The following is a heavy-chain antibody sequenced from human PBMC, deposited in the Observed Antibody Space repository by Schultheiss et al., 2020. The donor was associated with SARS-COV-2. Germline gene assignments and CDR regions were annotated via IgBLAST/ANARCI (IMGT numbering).Heavy chain of an antibody. CDR3: ARSQDELDPNIRDAFDI. CDR1: GYSISSGYY. D-gene: IGHD1-1*01. CDR2: IYTSGST. V-gene: IGHV4-38-2*01. J-gene: IGHJ3*02. Sequence: SETLSLTCAVSGYSISSGYYWGWIRQPAGKGLEWIGRIYTSGSTYYNPSLKSLVTISVDTSKNQFSLKLSSVTAADTAVYYCARSQDELDPNIRDAFDIWGQGTMVTVSS.